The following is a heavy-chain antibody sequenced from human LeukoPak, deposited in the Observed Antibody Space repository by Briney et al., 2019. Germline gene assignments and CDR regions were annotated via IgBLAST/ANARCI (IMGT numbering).Heavy chain of an antibody. CDR2: IYTSGGT. CDR1: RGSISSGSYK. Sequence: SQTLSLTCTVSRGSISSGSYKRSWIRQPAGKGLEWIGRIYTSGGTNYNPSLKSRVTISVDTSKNQFSLKLSSVTAADTAVYYCARSGKYCSSTSCYRKFDYWGQGTLVTVSS. V-gene: IGHV4-61*02. CDR3: ARSGKYCSSTSCYRKFDY. J-gene: IGHJ4*02. D-gene: IGHD2-2*01.